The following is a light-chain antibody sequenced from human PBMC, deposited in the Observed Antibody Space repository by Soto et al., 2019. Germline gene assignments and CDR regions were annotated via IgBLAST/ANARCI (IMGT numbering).Light chain of an antibody. CDR1: QTINNY. CDR3: QQGHSPPRT. Sequence: DIQMTQSPSSLSASVGDRVTTTCRASQTINNYLAWYQHKPGKAPQVLIYASSILQSGVPSRFSGSRSGTEFTLTISSLEPDDFATYYCQQGHSPPRTFGQGTKLEMK. CDR2: ASS. J-gene: IGKJ2*01. V-gene: IGKV1-39*01.